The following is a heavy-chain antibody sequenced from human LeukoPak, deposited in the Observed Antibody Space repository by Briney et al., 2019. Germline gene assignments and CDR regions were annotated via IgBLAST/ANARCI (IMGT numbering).Heavy chain of an antibody. CDR1: GFTFSTYA. CDR3: ARDRTIPYYQYYGMDV. D-gene: IGHD3-9*01. Sequence: AGGSLRLSCSASGFTFSTYAMHWVRQAPGKGLEWVAVISYDGSNKYYADSVKGRFTISRDNSKNTLFLQMNSLRAEDTAVYYCARDRTIPYYQYYGMDVWGQGTTVTVSS. J-gene: IGHJ6*02. V-gene: IGHV3-30-3*01. CDR2: ISYDGSNK.